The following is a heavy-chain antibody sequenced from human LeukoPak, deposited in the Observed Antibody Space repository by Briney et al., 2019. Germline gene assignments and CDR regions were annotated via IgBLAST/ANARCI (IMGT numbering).Heavy chain of an antibody. Sequence: PSETLSLTCTVSGGSMRSYYWNWIRQPPGKGLEWIGYIFYSGSTNYNPSLKSRVNISVDTSKNQFSLKMTSVTPAGTAVYYCARDKGYSSGWYVQSDAFDIWGQGTMVTVSS. CDR3: ARDKGYSSGWYVQSDAFDI. D-gene: IGHD6-19*01. CDR1: GGSMRSYY. J-gene: IGHJ3*02. CDR2: IFYSGST. V-gene: IGHV4-59*01.